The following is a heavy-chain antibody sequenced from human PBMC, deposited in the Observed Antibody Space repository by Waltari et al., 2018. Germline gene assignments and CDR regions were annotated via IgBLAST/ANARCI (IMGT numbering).Heavy chain of an antibody. CDR3: AKDISEGYSSGWYYFDY. D-gene: IGHD6-19*01. CDR2: ISWDGGRT. J-gene: IGHJ4*02. V-gene: IGHV3-43*01. CDR1: GFTFDDYT. Sequence: EVQLVESGGVVVQPGGSLRLSCAASGFTFDDYTMHWVRQAPGKGLEWVYLISWDGGRTYYADSVKGRFTISRDNSKTSLYLQMNSLRTEDTALYYCAKDISEGYSSGWYYFDYWGQGTLVTVSS.